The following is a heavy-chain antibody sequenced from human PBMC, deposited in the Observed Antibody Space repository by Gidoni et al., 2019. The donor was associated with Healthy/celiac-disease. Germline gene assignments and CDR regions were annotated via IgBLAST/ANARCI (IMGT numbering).Heavy chain of an antibody. CDR2: IYYSGST. CDR3: ARADTAAGYYGMDV. Sequence: QVQLQESGPGLVKPSPTLSLTCPVSGGSISSGGYYWSWIRQHPGKGLEWIGYIYYSGSTYYNPSLKSRVTISVDTSKNQFSLKLSSVTAADTAVYYCARADTAAGYYGMDVWGQGTTVTVSS. CDR1: GGSISSGGYY. V-gene: IGHV4-31*03. D-gene: IGHD6-13*01. J-gene: IGHJ6*02.